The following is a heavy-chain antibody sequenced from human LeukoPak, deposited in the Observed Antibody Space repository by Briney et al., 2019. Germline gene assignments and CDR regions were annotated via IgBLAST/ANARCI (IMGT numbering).Heavy chain of an antibody. J-gene: IGHJ4*02. D-gene: IGHD3-10*01. V-gene: IGHV1-46*01. CDR1: GYTFTSYY. Sequence: GASVKVSCKASGYTFTSYYIRWVRQAPGQGLEWMGAIKPSDDSTNYAQKFQGRVTMTRDMSTSTVYMELSSLRSEDTAVYFCAGEGYYYGSGSYYNPSVYWGQGTLVTVSS. CDR3: AGEGYYYGSGSYYNPSVY. CDR2: IKPSDDST.